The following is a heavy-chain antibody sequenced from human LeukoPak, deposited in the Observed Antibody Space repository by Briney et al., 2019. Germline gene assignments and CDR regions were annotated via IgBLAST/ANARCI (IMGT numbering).Heavy chain of an antibody. J-gene: IGHJ4*02. Sequence: PSETLSLTCAVYGGSFSGYYWSWIRQPPGKGLEWIGEINHSGSTNYNPSLKSRVTISVDTSKNQFSLKLSSVTAADTAVYYCARVRHRRDGYNSDYWGQGTLVTVSS. D-gene: IGHD5-24*01. V-gene: IGHV4-34*01. CDR1: GGSFSGYY. CDR2: INHSGST. CDR3: ARVRHRRDGYNSDY.